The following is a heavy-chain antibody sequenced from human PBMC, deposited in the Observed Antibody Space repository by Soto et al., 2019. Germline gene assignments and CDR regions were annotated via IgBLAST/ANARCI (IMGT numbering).Heavy chain of an antibody. D-gene: IGHD6-19*01. J-gene: IGHJ4*02. CDR2: LFSSGSI. Sequence: PSETLSLTCSVSGDSVSSGNYFWAWIRQPPGKGLQWIAFLFSSGSIICNPSLESRVTMSVDTSKNQFSLKLSSVTAADTAVYYCTRGAAYSSGWYFRDFGYWGQGTLVTVSS. CDR1: GDSVSSGNYF. CDR3: TRGAAYSSGWYFRDFGY. V-gene: IGHV4-61*01.